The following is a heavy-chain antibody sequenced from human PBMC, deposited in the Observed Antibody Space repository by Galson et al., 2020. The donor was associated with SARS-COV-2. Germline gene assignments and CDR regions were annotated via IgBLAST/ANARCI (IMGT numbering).Heavy chain of an antibody. J-gene: IGHJ6*02. CDR3: VKVTEATGGGLLERTITYFHFGMYV. V-gene: IGHV3-23*01. D-gene: IGHD2-15*01. CDR2: TSGRGGNT. CDR1: GFTFSSYA. Sequence: TGGSLRLSCRTSGFTFSSYAMSWVRQAPGMGLEWVSGTSGRGGNTFYADSGKGRFTISRDNSKNILFMQMNSLRDEDTTVYYCVKVTEATGGGLLERTITYFHFGMYVWGQGTTVTVSS.